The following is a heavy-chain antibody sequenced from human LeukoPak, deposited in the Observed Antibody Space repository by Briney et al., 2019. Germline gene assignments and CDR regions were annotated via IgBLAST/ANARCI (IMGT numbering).Heavy chain of an antibody. CDR1: GGTFSSYA. Sequence: SVKVSCKASGGTFSSYAISWVRQAPGRGLEWMGGIIPIFGTANYAQKFQGRVTITADKSTNTAYMELTSVTSEDTAVYYCARGHDSSGHRAAFWGQGTRVTVSS. D-gene: IGHD3-22*01. CDR2: IIPIFGTA. CDR3: ARGHDSSGHRAAF. V-gene: IGHV1-69*06. J-gene: IGHJ4*02.